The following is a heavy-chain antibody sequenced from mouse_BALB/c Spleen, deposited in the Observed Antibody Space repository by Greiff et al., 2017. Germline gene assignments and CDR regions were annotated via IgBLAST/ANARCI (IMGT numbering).Heavy chain of an antibody. V-gene: IGHV14-3*02. D-gene: IGHD3-1*01. CDR3: ARRGSKRGDY. J-gene: IGHJ2*01. CDR2: IDPANGNT. CDR1: GFNIKDTY. Sequence: EVQLVESGAELVKPGASVTLSCTASGFNIKDTYMHWVKQRPEQGLEWIGRIDPANGNTKYDPKFQGKATITADTSSNTAYLQLSSLTSEDTAVYYCARRGSKRGDYWGQGTTLTVSS.